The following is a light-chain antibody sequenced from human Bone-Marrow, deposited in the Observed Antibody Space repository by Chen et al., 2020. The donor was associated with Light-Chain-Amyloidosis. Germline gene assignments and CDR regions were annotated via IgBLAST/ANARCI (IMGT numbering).Light chain of an antibody. CDR2: DDS. CDR3: QVWDRSSDRPV. J-gene: IGLJ3*02. V-gene: IGLV3-21*02. Sequence: YVLPHPSPVSVAPGQTPTIACGGNNIGSTSVHWYQQTPGQAPLLVVYDDSDRPSGIPERLSGSNSGNTATLTISRVEAGDEADYYCQVWDRSSDRPVFGGGTKLTVL. CDR1: NIGSTS.